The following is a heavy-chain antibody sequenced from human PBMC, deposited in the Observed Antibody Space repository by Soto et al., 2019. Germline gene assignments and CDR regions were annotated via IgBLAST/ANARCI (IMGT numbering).Heavy chain of an antibody. J-gene: IGHJ5*02. V-gene: IGHV4-31*03. CDR3: ARAQRGYCSGGSCPNWFDP. Sequence: SETLSLTCTVSGGSISSGGYYWSWIRQYPGKGLEWIGYIYYSGSTYYNPSLKSRVTISVDTSKNQFSLKLSSVTAADTAVYYCARAQRGYCSGGSCPNWFDPWGQGTLVTVSS. D-gene: IGHD2-15*01. CDR1: GGSISSGGYY. CDR2: IYYSGST.